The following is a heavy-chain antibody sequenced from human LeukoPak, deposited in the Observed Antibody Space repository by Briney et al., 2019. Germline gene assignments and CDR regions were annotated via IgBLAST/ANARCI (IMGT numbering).Heavy chain of an antibody. D-gene: IGHD6-13*01. V-gene: IGHV3-33*06. CDR1: GFTFSSYG. Sequence: GGSLRLSCAASGFTFSSYGMHWVRQAPGKGLEWVAVIWYDGSNKYYADSVKGRFTISRDNSKNTLYLQMNSLRAEDTAVYYCAKGRQQQLVLYVDYWGQGTLVTVSS. J-gene: IGHJ4*02. CDR3: AKGRQQQLVLYVDY. CDR2: IWYDGSNK.